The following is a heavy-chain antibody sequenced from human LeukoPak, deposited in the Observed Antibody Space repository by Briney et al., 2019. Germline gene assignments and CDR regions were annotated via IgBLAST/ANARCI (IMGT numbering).Heavy chain of an antibody. J-gene: IGHJ4*02. Sequence: PSETLSLTCAVYGGSFSGYYWTWIRQPPGKGLEWIGEIYHSGSTNYNPSLKSRVTISVDKSKNQFSLKLSSVTAADTAVYYCARVSYGPFRGVDYWGQGTLVTVSS. CDR1: GGSFSGYY. D-gene: IGHD5-18*01. CDR3: ARVSYGPFRGVDY. CDR2: IYHSGST. V-gene: IGHV4-34*01.